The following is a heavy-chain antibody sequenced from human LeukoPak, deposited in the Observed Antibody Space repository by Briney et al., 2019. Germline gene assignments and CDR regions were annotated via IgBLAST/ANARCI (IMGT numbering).Heavy chain of an antibody. D-gene: IGHD3-9*01. CDR2: IYTSGST. CDR1: GGSISSYY. J-gene: IGHJ6*03. Sequence: KPSETLSLTCTVSGGSISSYYWSWIQQPAGKGLEWIGRIYTSGSTNYNPSLKSQVTMSVDTSKNQFSLKLSSVTAADTAVYYCARESRTRYFDWLEVGNYYYMDVWGKGTTVTISS. V-gene: IGHV4-4*07. CDR3: ARESRTRYFDWLEVGNYYYMDV.